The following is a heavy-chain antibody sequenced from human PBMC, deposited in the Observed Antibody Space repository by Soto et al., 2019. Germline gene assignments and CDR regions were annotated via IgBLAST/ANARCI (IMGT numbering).Heavy chain of an antibody. D-gene: IGHD3-9*01. J-gene: IGHJ4*02. CDR3: ASTYYDILTGYYVDS. CDR1: GCIVSSYG. CDR2: IRDSGSNT. Sequence: RICGAACGCIVSSYGMNVARKTKGKGLEWVSDIRDSGSNTYYADSVKGRFTISRDNSKTTLYLQMNSLRAEDTAVYYCASTYYDILTGYYVDSWGQGTLVSVSS. V-gene: IGHV3-23*01.